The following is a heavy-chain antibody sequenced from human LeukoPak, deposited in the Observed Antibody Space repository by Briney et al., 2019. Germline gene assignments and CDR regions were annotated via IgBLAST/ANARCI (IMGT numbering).Heavy chain of an antibody. CDR3: AKGPDILTGYSSSTSPEGFDY. V-gene: IGHV3-30*18. CDR1: GFTFSSYG. D-gene: IGHD3-9*01. J-gene: IGHJ4*02. CDR2: ISYDGSNK. Sequence: GGSLRLSCAASGFTFSSYGMHWVRQAPGKGLEWVAVISYDGSNKYYADSVKGRFTISRDNSKNTLYLQMNSQRAEDTAVYYCAKGPDILTGYSSSTSPEGFDYWGQGTLVTVSS.